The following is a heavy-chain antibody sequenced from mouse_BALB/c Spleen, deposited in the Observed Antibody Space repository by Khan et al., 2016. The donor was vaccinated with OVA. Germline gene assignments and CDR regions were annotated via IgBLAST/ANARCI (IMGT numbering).Heavy chain of an antibody. J-gene: IGHJ3*01. Sequence: LQQSGAELARPGASVKMSCKASGYTFTSYTIHWIKLRPGQGLEWIGFINPSNGYTNYNQKFKDKATLTADKSSTTVYMQLSSLTSDDSAVYNCVRDGAYHRNDGWFAYWGQGTLATVSA. D-gene: IGHD2-14*01. CDR1: GYTFTSYT. CDR2: INPSNGYT. CDR3: VRDGAYHRNDGWFAY. V-gene: IGHV1-4*01.